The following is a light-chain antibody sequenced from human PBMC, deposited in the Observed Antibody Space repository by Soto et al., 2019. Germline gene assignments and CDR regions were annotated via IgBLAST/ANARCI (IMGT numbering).Light chain of an antibody. CDR1: SGSVSTSYY. CDR3: ALDMGTGIPV. Sequence: QTVVTQEPSFSVSPGRTVTLTCGLSSGSVSTSYYPGWYQQTPGQAPRTLIYSTNTRSSGVPHRFSGSHLENRAALTLTGAQAHDESDYYWALDMGTGIPVLGGGTKLTV. V-gene: IGLV8-61*01. J-gene: IGLJ3*02. CDR2: STN.